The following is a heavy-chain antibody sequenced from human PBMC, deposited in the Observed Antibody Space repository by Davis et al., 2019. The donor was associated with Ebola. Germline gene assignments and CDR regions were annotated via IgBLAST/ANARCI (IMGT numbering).Heavy chain of an antibody. J-gene: IGHJ5*02. Sequence: SETLSLTCTVSGGSISSSSYYWGWIRQPPGKGLEWIGSIYYSGSTYYNPSLKSRVTISVDTSKNQFSLKLSSVTAADTAVYYCTRVPPDYGDYSLFDPLGQGTLVTVSS. CDR3: TRVPPDYGDYSLFDP. CDR2: IYYSGST. V-gene: IGHV4-39*01. D-gene: IGHD4-17*01. CDR1: GGSISSSSYY.